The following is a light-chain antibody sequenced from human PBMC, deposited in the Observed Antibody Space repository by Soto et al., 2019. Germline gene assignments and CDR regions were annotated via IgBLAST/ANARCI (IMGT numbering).Light chain of an antibody. V-gene: IGKV1-33*01. CDR2: DGS. CDR3: QQFDSLPIT. CDR1: QDITNY. Sequence: DIQMTQSPSSLSASVGDRVTITCQASQDITNYLNWYQQKPGKAPRLLVYDGSNLDTGVPSRFSGSGSGTHFSFTLSSLHPEDIATYSCQQFDSLPITFGQGTRLEI. J-gene: IGKJ5*01.